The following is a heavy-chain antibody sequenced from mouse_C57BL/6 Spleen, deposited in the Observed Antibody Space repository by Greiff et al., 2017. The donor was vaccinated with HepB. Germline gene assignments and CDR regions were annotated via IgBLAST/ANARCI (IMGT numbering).Heavy chain of an antibody. Sequence: QVQLQQPGAELVRPGTSVKLSCKASGYTFTSYWMHWVKQRPGQGLEWIGVIDPSDSYTNYNQKFKGKATLTVDTSSSTAYMQLSSLTSDDSAVYYCARGGYYAMDYWGQGTSVTVSS. CDR3: ARGGYYAMDY. V-gene: IGHV1-59*01. J-gene: IGHJ4*01. CDR1: GYTFTSYW. CDR2: IDPSDSYT.